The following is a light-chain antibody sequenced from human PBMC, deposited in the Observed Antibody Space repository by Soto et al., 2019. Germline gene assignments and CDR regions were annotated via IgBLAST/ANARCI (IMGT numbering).Light chain of an antibody. CDR2: GAS. CDR1: QSVGKNY. V-gene: IGKV3-20*01. J-gene: IGKJ4*01. CDR3: QQYAASPLT. Sequence: EIVLTQSPGTLSLSPGERATLSCRASQSVGKNYLAWYQQKSGRAPRLLIHGASNRATGIPDRFSGSGSGTDFTLTISRLEPEDFLAYYCQQYAASPLTLGGGTK.